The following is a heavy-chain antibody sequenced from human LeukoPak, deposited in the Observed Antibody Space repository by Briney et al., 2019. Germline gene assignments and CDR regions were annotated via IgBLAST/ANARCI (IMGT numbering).Heavy chain of an antibody. Sequence: PGGSLRLSCAASGFTFSCYAMSWVRQAPGKWLEWVSAISGSGGSTYYADSVKGRFTISRDNSKNTLYLQMNSLRVEDTAVYYCAKVPVVPAPHNWFDPWGQGTLVTVSS. V-gene: IGHV3-23*01. CDR3: AKVPVVPAPHNWFDP. J-gene: IGHJ5*02. D-gene: IGHD2-2*01. CDR2: ISGSGGST. CDR1: GFTFSCYA.